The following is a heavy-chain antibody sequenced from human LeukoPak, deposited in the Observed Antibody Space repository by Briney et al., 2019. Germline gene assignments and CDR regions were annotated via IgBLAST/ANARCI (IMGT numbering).Heavy chain of an antibody. CDR1: GFTFSSYA. CDR2: ISSSSSYI. D-gene: IGHD2-15*01. CDR3: ARGRYCSGGSCYSDLYYFDY. J-gene: IGHJ4*02. Sequence: PGGSLRLSCAASGFTFSSYAMSWVRQAPGKGLEWVSSISSSSSYIFYADSVKGRFTISRDNAKNSLYLQMNSLRAEDTAVYYCARGRYCSGGSCYSDLYYFDYWGQGTLVTVSS. V-gene: IGHV3-21*01.